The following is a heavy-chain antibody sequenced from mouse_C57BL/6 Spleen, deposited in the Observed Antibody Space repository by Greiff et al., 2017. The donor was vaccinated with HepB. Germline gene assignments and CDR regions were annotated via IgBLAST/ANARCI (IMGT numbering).Heavy chain of an antibody. J-gene: IGHJ4*01. D-gene: IGHD2-14*01. CDR1: GYTFTSYW. V-gene: IGHV1-53*01. Sequence: VQLQQPGTELVKPGASVKLSCKASGYTFTSYWMHWVKQRPGQGLEWIGNINPSNGGTNYNEKFKSKATLTVDKSSSTAYMQLSSLTSEDSAVYYCARGGYPNYYAMDYWGQGTSVTVSS. CDR2: INPSNGGT. CDR3: ARGGYPNYYAMDY.